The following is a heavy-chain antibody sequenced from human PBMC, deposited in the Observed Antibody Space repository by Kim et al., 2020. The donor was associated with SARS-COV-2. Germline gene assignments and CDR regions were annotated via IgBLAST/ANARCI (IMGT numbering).Heavy chain of an antibody. CDR2: ISGSGGST. V-gene: IGHV3-23*01. D-gene: IGHD2-2*01. Sequence: GGSLRLSCAASGFTFSSYAMSWVRQAPGKGLEWVSAISGSGGSTYYADSVKGRFTISRDNSKNTLYLQMNSLRAEDTAVYYCAKDPHIVVVPAAMPSEDFQHWGQGTLVTVSS. J-gene: IGHJ1*01. CDR1: GFTFSSYA. CDR3: AKDPHIVVVPAAMPSEDFQH.